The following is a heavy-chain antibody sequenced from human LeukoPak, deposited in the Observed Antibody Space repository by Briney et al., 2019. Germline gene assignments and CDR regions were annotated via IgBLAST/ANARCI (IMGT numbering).Heavy chain of an antibody. CDR1: GITFSSYG. CDR3: AKNSWDY. Sequence: GRSLRLSCAASGITFSSYGMHWVRQAPGKGLEWVSVISYDGSNKYYAHSVKGRFTISRDNSKNTLYLQMNSLRAEDKAVYYCAKNSWDYWGQGTLVTVSS. D-gene: IGHD1-7*01. V-gene: IGHV3-30*18. CDR2: ISYDGSNK. J-gene: IGHJ4*02.